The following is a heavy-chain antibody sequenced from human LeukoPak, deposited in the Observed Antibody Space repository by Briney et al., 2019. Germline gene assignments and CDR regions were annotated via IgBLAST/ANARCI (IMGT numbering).Heavy chain of an antibody. CDR1: GGSISSSSYY. CDR3: ARRGAGYSSSWYADY. V-gene: IGHV4-39*01. CDR2: IYYSGST. D-gene: IGHD6-13*01. Sequence: PSETLSLTCTVSGGSISSSSYYWGWIRQPPGKGLEWIGSIYYSGSTYYNPSPKSRVTISVDTSKNQFSLKLSSVTAADTAVYYCARRGAGYSSSWYADYWGQGTLVTVSS. J-gene: IGHJ4*02.